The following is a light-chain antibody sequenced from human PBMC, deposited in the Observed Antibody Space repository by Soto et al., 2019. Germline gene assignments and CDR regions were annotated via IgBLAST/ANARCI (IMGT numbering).Light chain of an antibody. V-gene: IGLV2-8*01. CDR1: SGDVGGYNY. J-gene: IGLJ1*01. CDR2: EVS. CDR3: SSYAGSNNYV. Sequence: QSVLTQPPSASGSPGQSVTISCTGTSGDVGGYNYVSWYQQHPAKAPKLMIFEVSERPSGVPDRFSASKSGNTASLTVSGLQAEDEADYYCSSYAGSNNYVFGTGTKLTVL.